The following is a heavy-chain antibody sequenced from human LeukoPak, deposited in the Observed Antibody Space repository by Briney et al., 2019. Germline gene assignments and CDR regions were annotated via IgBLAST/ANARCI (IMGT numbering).Heavy chain of an antibody. CDR3: ARAKGLGFFDY. CDR2: ISSSGTTI. J-gene: IGHJ4*02. CDR1: GFTFSSYE. Sequence: GGSLTLSCAASGFTFSSYEMNWVRQAPGQGLEWVSYISSSGTTIYYGDSVEGRVTISRDNAKNSVYLLMNSLRAEDTAVYYCARAKGLGFFDYWGQGTLVTVSS. V-gene: IGHV3-48*03. D-gene: IGHD4-17*01.